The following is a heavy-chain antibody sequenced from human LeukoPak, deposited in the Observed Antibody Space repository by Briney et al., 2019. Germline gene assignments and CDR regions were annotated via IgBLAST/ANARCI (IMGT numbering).Heavy chain of an antibody. V-gene: IGHV3-21*01. CDR2: ISSSSSYI. CDR3: ARDSSPDYYDSSADFDY. D-gene: IGHD3-22*01. CDR1: GFTFSSYS. J-gene: IGHJ4*02. Sequence: GGSLRLSCAASGFTFSSYSMNWVRQAPGKGLEWVSSISSSSSYIYYADSVKGRFTISRDNAKNSLYLQMNSLRAEDTAVYYCARDSSPDYYDSSADFDYWGQGTLVTVSS.